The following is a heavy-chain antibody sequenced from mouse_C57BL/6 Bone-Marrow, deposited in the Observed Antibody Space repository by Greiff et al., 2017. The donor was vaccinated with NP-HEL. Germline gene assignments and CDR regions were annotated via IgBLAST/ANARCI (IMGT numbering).Heavy chain of an antibody. J-gene: IGHJ3*01. CDR3: AVPQSYYSNYPFAY. D-gene: IGHD2-5*01. Sequence: VQLQQSGPVLVKPGPSVKISCKASGFTFTDYYMHWVKQSHGKSLEWIGLVYPYNGGPSSNQKFKGKATLTVDTSSSTAYMELNSLTSEDSAVYYCAVPQSYYSNYPFAYWGQGTPVTVSA. CDR1: GFTFTDYY. CDR2: VYPYNGGP. V-gene: IGHV1-36*01.